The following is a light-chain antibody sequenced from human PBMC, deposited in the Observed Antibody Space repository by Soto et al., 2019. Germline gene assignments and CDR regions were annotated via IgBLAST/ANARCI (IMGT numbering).Light chain of an antibody. V-gene: IGKV1-27*01. J-gene: IGKJ1*01. CDR3: QRYKGAST. CDR2: AAS. Sequence: DIQMTQSPSSLSASVGDRVTITCRASQGISNFLAWYQQRPGQVPKLLIYAASTLQSGVPSRFSASGSGTDFTLTISSLQPEDVATYYCQRYKGASTFGQGTKVEIK. CDR1: QGISNF.